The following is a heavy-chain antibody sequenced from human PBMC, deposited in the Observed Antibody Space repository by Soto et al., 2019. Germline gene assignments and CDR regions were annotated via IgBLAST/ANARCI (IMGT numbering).Heavy chain of an antibody. CDR3: ASGYYYDSSGYYYLLDY. D-gene: IGHD3-22*01. CDR1: GGTFSSYA. Sequence: QVQLVQSGAEVKKPGSSVKVSCKASGGTFSSYAISWVRQAPGQGLEWMGGIIPIFGTANYAQKFQGRVTITADESTSTAYMELSSLSSEDTAVYYCASGYYYDSSGYYYLLDYWGQGTLVTVSS. J-gene: IGHJ4*02. V-gene: IGHV1-69*01. CDR2: IIPIFGTA.